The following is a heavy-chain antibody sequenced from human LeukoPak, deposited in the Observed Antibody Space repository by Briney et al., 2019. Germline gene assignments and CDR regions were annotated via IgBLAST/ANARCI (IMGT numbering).Heavy chain of an antibody. CDR1: GFTFSSYS. Sequence: GGSLRLSCAASGFTFSSYSMNWVRQAPGKGLEWVSSISSSSSYIYYADSVKGRFTISKDNAKNSLYLQMDSLRAEDTAVYYCARARVGYNWFDPWGQGTLVTVSS. J-gene: IGHJ5*02. CDR2: ISSSSSYI. CDR3: ARARVGYNWFDP. V-gene: IGHV3-21*01. D-gene: IGHD1-26*01.